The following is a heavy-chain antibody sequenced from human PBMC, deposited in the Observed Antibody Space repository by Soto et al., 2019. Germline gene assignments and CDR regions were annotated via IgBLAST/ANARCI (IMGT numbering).Heavy chain of an antibody. V-gene: IGHV5-51*01. Sequence: GESLKISWKGSGYSFNSYWMGWVRQMPGKGLEWIGIIYPGDSDTRYSPSFQGQVTISADKSISTAYLQWSSLKASDTAMYYCARKTTIDDYWGQGTLVTVSS. CDR1: GYSFNSYW. CDR3: ARKTTIDDY. CDR2: IYPGDSDT. J-gene: IGHJ4*02. D-gene: IGHD4-17*01.